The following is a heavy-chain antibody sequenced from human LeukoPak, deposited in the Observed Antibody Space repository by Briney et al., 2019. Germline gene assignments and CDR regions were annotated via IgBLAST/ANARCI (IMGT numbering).Heavy chain of an antibody. CDR3: VKSAGRNGGN. D-gene: IGHD1-26*01. CDR2: ISSSSSDT. V-gene: IGHV3-11*06. CDR1: GFTFTAWY. J-gene: IGHJ4*02. Sequence: GGSRRLSCAASGFTFTAWYISWIRHAPGKGLQWLSYISSSSSDTSYADSVMCRFTISRDNAKKAVYLQMNSLRAEDTAIYYCVKSAGRNGGNWGQGTLVTVSS.